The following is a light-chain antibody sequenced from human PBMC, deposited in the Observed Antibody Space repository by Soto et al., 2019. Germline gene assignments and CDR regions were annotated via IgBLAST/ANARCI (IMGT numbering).Light chain of an antibody. CDR1: QSVSSL. CDR2: RAS. V-gene: IGKV3-15*01. J-gene: IGKJ5*01. Sequence: EVVMTQSPATLSLSPGERATLSCRASQSVSSLLAWYQQKPGQAPRLLIYRASTRATGVSGRFSGSGSGTEFTLIITSLQSEDFAVYYCQQYNEWPITFGQGTRLEIK. CDR3: QQYNEWPIT.